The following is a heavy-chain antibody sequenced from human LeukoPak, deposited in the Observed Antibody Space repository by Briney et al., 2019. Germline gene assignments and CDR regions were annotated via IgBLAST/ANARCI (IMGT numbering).Heavy chain of an antibody. CDR2: IKHDGSER. D-gene: IGHD6-13*01. J-gene: IGHJ4*02. CDR3: VRSQYSSSS. V-gene: IGHV3-7*01. CDR1: GFSFSTDW. Sequence: PGGSLRLSCAASGFSFSTDWVGWVRQAPGKGLEWVANIKHDGSERHYVDSVKGRFTISRDNAKNSLYLQVNSLRVEDTALYYCVRSQYSSSSWGQGTLVAVSS.